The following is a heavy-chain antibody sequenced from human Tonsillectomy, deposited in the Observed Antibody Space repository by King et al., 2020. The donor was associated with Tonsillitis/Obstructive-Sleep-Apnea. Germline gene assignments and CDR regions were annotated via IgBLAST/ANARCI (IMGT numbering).Heavy chain of an antibody. CDR3: TAMVKDAFDI. V-gene: IGHV4-31*03. CDR1: GGSISSGGYN. D-gene: IGHD5-18*01. J-gene: IGHJ3*02. CDR2: IYYSGST. Sequence: VQLQESGPGLVKPSQTLSITCTVSGGSISSGGYNWSWIRQHPGKGLEWIGYIYYSGSTDYNPSPKGRVTISVDTSKNQFSLKLSSVTAADTAVYYCTAMVKDAFDIWGQGTMVTVSS.